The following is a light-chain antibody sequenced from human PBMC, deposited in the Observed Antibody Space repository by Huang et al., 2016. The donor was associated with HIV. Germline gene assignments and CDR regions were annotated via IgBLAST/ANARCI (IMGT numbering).Light chain of an antibody. Sequence: IVLTQSPATLSLSPGERATLSCRASQSVRSYLAWYQQKPGQAPRRLIYDASNRATGIPARFSGSGSGTDFTLTISNLQSEDFAVYYCQQRSAWPLTFGGGTKVEI. CDR1: QSVRSY. CDR3: QQRSAWPLT. J-gene: IGKJ4*01. CDR2: DAS. V-gene: IGKV3-11*01.